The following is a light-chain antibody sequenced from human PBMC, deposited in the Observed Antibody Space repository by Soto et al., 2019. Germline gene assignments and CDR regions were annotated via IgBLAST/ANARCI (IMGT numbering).Light chain of an antibody. V-gene: IGKV3-15*01. CDR1: QSVSGN. Sequence: EIVMTQSPATLSVSPGERVTLSCRASQSVSGNLAWYQQKPGQAPRLLIYGASTRATGIPARFSGSGSGTEFTLTISSLQSEDFAVYSCQQYNNWGTFGQGTKVEIK. CDR3: QQYNNWGT. CDR2: GAS. J-gene: IGKJ1*01.